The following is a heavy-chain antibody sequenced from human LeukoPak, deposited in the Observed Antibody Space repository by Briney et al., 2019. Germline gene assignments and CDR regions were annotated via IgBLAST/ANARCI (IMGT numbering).Heavy chain of an antibody. Sequence: PSETLSLTCAVSGYSISSGYYWGWIRQPPGKGLEWIGSIYHSGSTYYNPSLKSRVTISVDTSKNQFSLNLSSVTAADTPVYYCARRGYCSSTSCYWVYWGQGTLVTVSS. D-gene: IGHD2-2*01. CDR2: IYHSGST. CDR1: GYSISSGYY. V-gene: IGHV4-38-2*01. J-gene: IGHJ4*02. CDR3: ARRGYCSSTSCYWVY.